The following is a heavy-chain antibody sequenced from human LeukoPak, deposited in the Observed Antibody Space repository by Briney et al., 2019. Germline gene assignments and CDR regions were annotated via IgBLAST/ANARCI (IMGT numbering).Heavy chain of an antibody. CDR2: IYYSGST. J-gene: IGHJ4*02. D-gene: IGHD1-14*01. CDR1: GVYITSGLYF. CDR3: VRDAPGAFDY. Sequence: SQTLSLTCTVSGVYITSGLYFWNWIRQPPGKGLEWIGYIYYSGSTNYNPSLKSRVTISVDTSKNQFSLKLSSVTAADTAVYYCVRDAPGAFDYWGQGTLVTVSS. V-gene: IGHV4-61*01.